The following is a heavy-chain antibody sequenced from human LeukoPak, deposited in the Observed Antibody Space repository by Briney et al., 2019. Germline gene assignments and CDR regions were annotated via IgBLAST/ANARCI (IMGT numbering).Heavy chain of an antibody. V-gene: IGHV3-15*01. J-gene: IGHJ5*02. Sequence: GGSLRLSCAASGTTFSDAWMSWVRQTPGKGLEWVARITSKSDGGTTDYAAPVKGRFTISRDDSEATLYLQMNSLKTKDTAVYYCTTDRFSWGQGTPVTVSS. CDR2: ITSKSDGGTT. CDR1: GTTFSDAW. CDR3: TTDRFS.